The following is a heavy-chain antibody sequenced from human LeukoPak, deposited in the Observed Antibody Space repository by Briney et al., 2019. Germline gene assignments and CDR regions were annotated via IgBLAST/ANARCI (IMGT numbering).Heavy chain of an antibody. Sequence: GESLKISCKGSGYSFTSYWIGWVRQMPGKGLGRMGIIYPGDSDTRYSPSFQGQVTISADKSISTAYLQWSSLKASDTAMYYCARTIVPAAIVNFDYWGQGTLVTVSS. D-gene: IGHD2-2*02. V-gene: IGHV5-51*01. CDR2: IYPGDSDT. CDR1: GYSFTSYW. J-gene: IGHJ4*02. CDR3: ARTIVPAAIVNFDY.